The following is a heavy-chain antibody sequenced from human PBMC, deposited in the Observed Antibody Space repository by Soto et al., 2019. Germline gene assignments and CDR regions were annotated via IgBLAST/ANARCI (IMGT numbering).Heavy chain of an antibody. J-gene: IGHJ4*02. D-gene: IGHD6-25*01. CDR2: IKQDGSDN. CDR1: GFTLSRDW. Sequence: EVQLVESGGGLVRPGGSLGLPCAALGFTLSRDWMTWFRQVQGKGLEWVANIKQDGSDNYYVDSVKGRFTISRDNAKNSLYLQMNSLRAEDTAVYYGARTRDSSADFDCWGQGTLVTVSS. CDR3: ARTRDSSADFDC. V-gene: IGHV3-7*01.